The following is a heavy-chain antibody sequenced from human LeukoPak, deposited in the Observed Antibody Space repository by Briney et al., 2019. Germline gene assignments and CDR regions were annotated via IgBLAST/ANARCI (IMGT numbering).Heavy chain of an antibody. CDR1: GGSFSGYY. Sequence: SETLSLTCAVYGGSFSGYYWSWIRQPPGKGLEWIGEINRSGSTNYNPSLKSRVTISVDTSKNHFSLKLSSVTAADTAVYYCARTNYYDSSGYYSLDYWGQGTLVTVSS. J-gene: IGHJ4*02. CDR3: ARTNYYDSSGYYSLDY. D-gene: IGHD3-22*01. V-gene: IGHV4-34*01. CDR2: INRSGST.